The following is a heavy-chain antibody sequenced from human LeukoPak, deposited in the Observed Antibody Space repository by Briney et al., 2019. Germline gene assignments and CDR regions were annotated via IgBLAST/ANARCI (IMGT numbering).Heavy chain of an antibody. CDR1: GFTFSDHY. CDR2: ARNKANSYTT. Sequence: PGGSLRLSCAASGFTFSDHYMDWVRQAPGEGLEWVGRARNKANSYTTEYAASVKGRFTISRDDSKRSLYLQMDSLKTEDTAVYYCARGGTHYYDGRGYSSWGQGTLVTVSS. D-gene: IGHD3-22*01. J-gene: IGHJ5*02. V-gene: IGHV3-72*01. CDR3: ARGGTHYYDGRGYSS.